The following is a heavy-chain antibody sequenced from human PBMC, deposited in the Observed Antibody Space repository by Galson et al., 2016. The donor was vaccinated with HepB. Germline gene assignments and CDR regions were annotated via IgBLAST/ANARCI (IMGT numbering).Heavy chain of an antibody. V-gene: IGHV3-21*01. D-gene: IGHD6-19*01. CDR3: ARDKISGWYYFDH. CDR2: ISGTSDYI. CDR1: GFTFSTYY. J-gene: IGHJ4*02. Sequence: SLRLSCAASGFTFSTYYMNWVRQAPGKGLEWVSSISGTSDYINYADSMKGRFTVSSDNAKNSHYLQMNILRAEDTAIYYCARDKISGWYYFDHWGQGTLVTVSS.